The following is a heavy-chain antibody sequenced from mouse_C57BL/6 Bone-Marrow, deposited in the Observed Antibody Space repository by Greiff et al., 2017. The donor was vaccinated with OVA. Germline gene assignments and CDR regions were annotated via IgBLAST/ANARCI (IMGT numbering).Heavy chain of an antibody. CDR2: IYPRSGNT. D-gene: IGHD2-4*01. Sequence: VQLVESGAELARPGASVKLSCKASGYTFTSYGISWVKQRTGQGLEWIGEIYPRSGNTYYNEKFKGKATLTADKSSSTAYMELRSLTSEDSAVYFCARAFYDYDGYWGQGTTLTVSS. J-gene: IGHJ2*01. CDR1: GYTFTSYG. V-gene: IGHV1-81*01. CDR3: ARAFYDYDGY.